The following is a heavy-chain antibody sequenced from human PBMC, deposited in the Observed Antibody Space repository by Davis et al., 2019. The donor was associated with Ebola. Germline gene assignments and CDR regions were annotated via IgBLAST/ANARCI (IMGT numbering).Heavy chain of an antibody. V-gene: IGHV1-69*06. CDR2: IIPIFGTA. J-gene: IGHJ4*02. Sequence: SVKVSCKASGGTFSSYAISWVRQAPGQGLEWMGGIIPIFGTASYAQKFQGRVTITADKSTSTAYMELSSLRSEDTAVYYCATTGRGYSYGPAYWGQGTLVTVSS. CDR1: GGTFSSYA. CDR3: ATTGRGYSYGPAY. D-gene: IGHD5-18*01.